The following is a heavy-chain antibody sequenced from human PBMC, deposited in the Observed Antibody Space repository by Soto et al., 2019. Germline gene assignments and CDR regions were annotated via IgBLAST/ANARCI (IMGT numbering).Heavy chain of an antibody. CDR3: ARDYSGYDLMGYYYYYMDV. J-gene: IGHJ6*03. V-gene: IGHV1-18*01. Sequence: QVPLVQSGAEVKKPGASVKVSCKASGYTFTSYGISWVRQAPGQGLEWMGWISAYNGNTNYAQKLQGRVTMTTDTSTSTAYMELRSLRSDDTAVYYCARDYSGYDLMGYYYYYMDVWGKGTTVTVSS. D-gene: IGHD5-12*01. CDR2: ISAYNGNT. CDR1: GYTFTSYG.